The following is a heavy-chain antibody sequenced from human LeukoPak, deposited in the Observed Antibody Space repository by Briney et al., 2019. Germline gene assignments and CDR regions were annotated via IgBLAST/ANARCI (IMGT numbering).Heavy chain of an antibody. CDR3: AKGSYYDSSGSFYFDY. Sequence: GGSLRLSCAASGYTFNNYGMHWVRQAPGKGLEWVAVISYDGRNIHYPDSVKGRFTISGDNSKNTLYVQVNSLGTEDTAAYYCAKGSYYDSSGSFYFDYWGQGTLVTVSS. CDR2: ISYDGRNI. J-gene: IGHJ4*02. D-gene: IGHD3-22*01. V-gene: IGHV3-30*18. CDR1: GYTFNNYG.